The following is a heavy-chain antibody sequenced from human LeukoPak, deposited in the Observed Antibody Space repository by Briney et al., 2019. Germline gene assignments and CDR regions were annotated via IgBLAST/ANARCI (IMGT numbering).Heavy chain of an antibody. CDR2: INPGGDNT. CDR1: GYTFTNYY. Sequence: ASVKVSCKASGYTFTNYYIHWVRQAPGQGLEWMGLINPGGDNTDYAQNFQGRVTMTRDTSTSTVYMGLSSLRSEDTAVYYCARAGGYCGRISCPYYFDYWGQGSLVAVSS. J-gene: IGHJ4*02. D-gene: IGHD2-15*01. V-gene: IGHV1-46*01. CDR3: ARAGGYCGRISCPYYFDY.